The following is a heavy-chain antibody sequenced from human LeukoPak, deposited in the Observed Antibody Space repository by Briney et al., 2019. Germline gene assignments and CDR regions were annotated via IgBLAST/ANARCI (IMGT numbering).Heavy chain of an antibody. CDR3: AREDTDYGAGY. J-gene: IGHJ4*02. CDR2: IFSSGST. Sequence: LSQTLSLTCTVSGGSISSPSYYWSWIRQSADQKLEWIGRIFSSGSTRFNPSLQSRVIISLDTSTNQFSLRLSSVTAADSAVYYCAREDTDYGAGYWGQGTLVTVSS. CDR1: GGSISSPSYY. D-gene: IGHD4-17*01. V-gene: IGHV4-61*02.